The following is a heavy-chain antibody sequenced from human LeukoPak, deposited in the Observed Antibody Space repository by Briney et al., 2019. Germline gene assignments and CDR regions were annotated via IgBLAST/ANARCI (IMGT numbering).Heavy chain of an antibody. CDR2: ITGSGIST. Sequence: GGSLRLSCAAAGFSFSSHARSWVRQAPGKGLEWVSGITGSGISTYHADSVKGRFTISKDHSKNTLYLQMNSMRAEDTAIYYCAKTGRGWGEYDYWGQGTLVTVSS. J-gene: IGHJ4*02. D-gene: IGHD6-19*01. CDR3: AKTGRGWGEYDY. V-gene: IGHV3-23*01. CDR1: GFSFSSHA.